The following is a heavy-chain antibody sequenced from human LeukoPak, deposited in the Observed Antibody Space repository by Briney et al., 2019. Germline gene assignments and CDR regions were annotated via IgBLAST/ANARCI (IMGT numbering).Heavy chain of an antibody. CDR2: INPNSGGT. V-gene: IGHV1-2*02. D-gene: IGHD5-18*01. CDR1: GYTFTGYY. Sequence: ASVKVSCKASGYTFTGYYMHWVRQAPGQGLEWMGWINPNSGGTNYAQKFQGRVTMTRDTSISTAYMELSRLRSDDTAVCYCARGQRRYSYDIRGGVGYWGQGTLVTVSS. CDR3: ARGQRRYSYDIRGGVGY. J-gene: IGHJ4*02.